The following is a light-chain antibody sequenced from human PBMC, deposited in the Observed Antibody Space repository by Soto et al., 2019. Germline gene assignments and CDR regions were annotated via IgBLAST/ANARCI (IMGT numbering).Light chain of an antibody. Sequence: EVVFTQSPATLSLSPGERATLSCRSSQSVRTSLAWYQHKPGQAPRLVIYDASLRANGVPARFGGSGSGTDFTLTINSLEPEDFAVYYCQQRNVWPPITFGQGTRLENK. V-gene: IGKV3-11*01. CDR1: QSVRTS. J-gene: IGKJ5*01. CDR3: QQRNVWPPIT. CDR2: DAS.